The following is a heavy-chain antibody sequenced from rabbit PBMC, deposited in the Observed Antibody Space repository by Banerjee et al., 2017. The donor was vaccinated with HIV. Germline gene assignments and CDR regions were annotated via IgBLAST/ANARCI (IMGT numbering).Heavy chain of an antibody. V-gene: IGHV1S45*01. D-gene: IGHD8-1*01. CDR3: ARSGAGSDYSFDL. Sequence: QEQLVEYGGDLVQPEGSLTLTCTASGLDFSSGYWMCWVRQTPGKGLEWIGCIYTVSGNIDYATWAKGRFTASKASSTTVTLHVTSLTAADTATYFCARSGAGSDYSFDLWGQGTLVTVS. J-gene: IGHJ4*01. CDR1: GLDFSSGYW. CDR2: IYTVSGNI.